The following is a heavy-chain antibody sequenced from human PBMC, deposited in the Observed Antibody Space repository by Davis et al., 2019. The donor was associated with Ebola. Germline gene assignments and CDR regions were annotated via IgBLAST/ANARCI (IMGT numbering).Heavy chain of an antibody. J-gene: IGHJ6*02. D-gene: IGHD4-17*01. CDR1: GYTFTSYG. Sequence: AASVKVSCKASGYTFTSYGISWVRQAPGQGLEWMGWISAYNGNTNYAQKLQGRVTMTTDTSTSTAYMELRSLRSDDTAVYYCARGPDYGDYAPLYYYYGMDAWGQGTTVTVSS. CDR2: ISAYNGNT. V-gene: IGHV1-18*01. CDR3: ARGPDYGDYAPLYYYYGMDA.